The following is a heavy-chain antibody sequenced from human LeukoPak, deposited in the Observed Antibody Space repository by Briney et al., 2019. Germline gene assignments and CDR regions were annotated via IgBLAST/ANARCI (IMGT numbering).Heavy chain of an antibody. CDR2: INHSGST. D-gene: IGHD6-6*01. J-gene: IGHJ6*03. CDR3: ARGQTSIAARFYYYYYMDV. V-gene: IGHV4-34*01. CDR1: GGSFSGYY. Sequence: SETLSLTCAVYGGSFSGYYWSWIRQPPGKGLEWIGEINHSGSTDYNPSLKSRVTISVDTSKNQFSLKLSSVTAADTAVYYCARGQTSIAARFYYYYYMDVWGKGTTVTVSS.